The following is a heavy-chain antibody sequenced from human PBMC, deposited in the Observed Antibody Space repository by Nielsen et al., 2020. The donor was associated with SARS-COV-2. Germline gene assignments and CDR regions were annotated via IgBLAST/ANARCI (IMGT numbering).Heavy chain of an antibody. Sequence: ASVKVSCKASGYTFTSYYMHWVRQAPGQGLEWMGIINPSGGSTSYAQKFQGRVTMTRNTSTSTVYMELSSLRSEDTAVYYCARGPSSGGTQPIGYYYYMDVWGKGTTVTVSS. J-gene: IGHJ6*03. V-gene: IGHV1-46*01. CDR2: INPSGGST. D-gene: IGHD2-15*01. CDR3: ARGPSSGGTQPIGYYYYMDV. CDR1: GYTFTSYY.